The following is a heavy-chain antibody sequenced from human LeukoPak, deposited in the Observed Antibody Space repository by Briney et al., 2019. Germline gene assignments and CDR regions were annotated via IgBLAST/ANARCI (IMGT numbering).Heavy chain of an antibody. CDR3: ARNYYYGSGSYARDNWFDP. CDR1: GYTFTSYG. V-gene: IGHV1-18*01. D-gene: IGHD3-10*01. J-gene: IGHJ5*02. Sequence: GASVKVSCKASGYTFTSYGISWVRQAPGQGLEWMGWISAYNGNTNYAQKLQGRVTMTTDTSTSTAYMELRSLRSDGTAVYYCARNYYYGSGSYARDNWFDPWGQGTLVTVSS. CDR2: ISAYNGNT.